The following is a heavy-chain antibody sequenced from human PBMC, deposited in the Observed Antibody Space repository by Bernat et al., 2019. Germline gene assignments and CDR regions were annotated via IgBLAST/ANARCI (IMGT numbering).Heavy chain of an antibody. V-gene: IGHV1-46*03. D-gene: IGHD2-2*01. CDR2: INPSVGST. Sequence: VQLVQSGAEVKKPGASVNVSCKASGYTFTNYYMHWVRQAPGQGLEWMGIINPSVGSTNYAQKFQGRLTVTRDTSTSTVYMELSSLRSEDTAVYFCARGYCSSISCLGDFDYWGQGTLVIVSS. J-gene: IGHJ4*02. CDR3: ARGYCSSISCLGDFDY. CDR1: GYTFTNYY.